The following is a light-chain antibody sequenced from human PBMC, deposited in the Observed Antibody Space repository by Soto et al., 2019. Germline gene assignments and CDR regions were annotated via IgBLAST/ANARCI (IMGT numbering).Light chain of an antibody. Sequence: QSVLTQPPSVSAAPGQKVTISCSGSTFNIGNNFVSLYQQLPGTAPKVLIYDNNKRPSGIPDRCSASKSGTSATLGITGLQTGDEAVYYCGTWDSSLSAYVFGTGTKVTVL. CDR1: TFNIGNNF. V-gene: IGLV1-51*01. CDR3: GTWDSSLSAYV. CDR2: DNN. J-gene: IGLJ1*01.